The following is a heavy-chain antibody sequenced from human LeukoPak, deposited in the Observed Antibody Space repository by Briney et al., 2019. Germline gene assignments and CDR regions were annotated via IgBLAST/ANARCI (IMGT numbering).Heavy chain of an antibody. CDR2: ISGSGGST. Sequence: GGSLRLSCAASGFTFSSYAMRLVRQAPGKGLEWVSAISGSGGSTYYADSVKGRFTISRDNSKNTLYLQMNSLRAEDTAVYYCAKDRMIVVVITTFDYWGQGTLVTVSS. J-gene: IGHJ4*02. CDR3: AKDRMIVVVITTFDY. CDR1: GFTFSSYA. V-gene: IGHV3-23*01. D-gene: IGHD3-22*01.